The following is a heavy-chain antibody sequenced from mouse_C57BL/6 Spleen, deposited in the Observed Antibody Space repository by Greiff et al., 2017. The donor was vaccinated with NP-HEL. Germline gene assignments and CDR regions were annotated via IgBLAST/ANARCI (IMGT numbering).Heavy chain of an antibody. CDR3: ARGGYYYGSSSYYFDY. V-gene: IGHV1-20*01. Sequence: VQLQQSGPELVKPGDSVKISCKASGYSFTGYFMNWVMQSHGKSLEWIGRINPYNGDTFYNQKFKGKATLTVAKSSSTAHMELRSLTSEDSAVYYCARGGYYYGSSSYYFDYWGQGTTLTVSS. CDR2: INPYNGDT. J-gene: IGHJ2*01. CDR1: GYSFTGYF. D-gene: IGHD1-1*01.